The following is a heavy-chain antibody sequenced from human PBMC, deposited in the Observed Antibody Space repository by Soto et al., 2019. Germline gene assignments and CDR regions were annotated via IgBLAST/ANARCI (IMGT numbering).Heavy chain of an antibody. CDR1: GFTFSSYA. CDR3: AREGLRLVMGGYDY. J-gene: IGHJ4*02. CDR2: ISYDGSNK. Sequence: QVQLVESGGGVVQPGRSLRLSCAASGFTFSSYAMHWVRQAPGKGLEWVAVISYDGSNKYYADSVKGRFTISRDNSKNTLYLQMNSLRAEDTAVYYCAREGLRLVMGGYDYWGQGTLVTVSS. D-gene: IGHD2-21*01. V-gene: IGHV3-30-3*01.